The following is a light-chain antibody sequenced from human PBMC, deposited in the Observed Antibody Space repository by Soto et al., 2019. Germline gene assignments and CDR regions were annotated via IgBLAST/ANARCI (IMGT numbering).Light chain of an antibody. J-gene: IGKJ5*01. Sequence: EIVMTQSPATLSVSPGERATLSCRASQNILSNLAWYQQKPGQAPRLLIYDASNRATGIPARFSGSGSGTDFTLTISSLEPEDFAVYYCQQHSNWPITFGQGTRLEIK. CDR3: QQHSNWPIT. CDR1: QNILSN. V-gene: IGKV3-11*01. CDR2: DAS.